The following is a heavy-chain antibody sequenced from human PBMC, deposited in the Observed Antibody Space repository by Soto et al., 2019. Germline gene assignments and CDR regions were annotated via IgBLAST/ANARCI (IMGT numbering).Heavy chain of an antibody. CDR2: INAGNGNT. D-gene: IGHD3-16*01. CDR1: GYTFTSYA. J-gene: IGHJ5*02. V-gene: IGHV1-3*01. Sequence: ASVKVSCKASGYTFTSYAMHWVRQAPGQRLEWMGWINAGNGNTKYSQKFQGRVTITRDTSASTAYMELSSLRSEDTAVYYCARGSRFTKYVWWCEPWGQGTRGTVSS. CDR3: ARGSRFTKYVWWCEP.